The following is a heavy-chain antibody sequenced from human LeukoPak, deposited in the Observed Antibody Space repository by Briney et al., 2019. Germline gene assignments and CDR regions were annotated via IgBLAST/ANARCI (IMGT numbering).Heavy chain of an antibody. CDR3: AKEVQDRQQLDQEYYFDY. V-gene: IGHV3-23*01. CDR2: ISGSGGST. CDR1: GFTFDDYA. Sequence: GGSLRLSCAASGFTFDDYAMHWVRQAPGKGLEWVSAISGSGGSTYYADSVKGRFTISRDNSKNTLYLQMNSLRAEDTAVYYCAKEVQDRQQLDQEYYFDYWGQGTLVTVSS. D-gene: IGHD6-13*01. J-gene: IGHJ4*02.